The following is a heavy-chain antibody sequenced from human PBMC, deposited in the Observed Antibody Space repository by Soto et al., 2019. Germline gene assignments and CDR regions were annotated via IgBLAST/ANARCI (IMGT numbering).Heavy chain of an antibody. CDR2: IYYSGST. J-gene: IGHJ4*02. CDR1: GGSISSSSYY. CDR3: ATAYYYGSGSLDY. D-gene: IGHD3-10*01. V-gene: IGHV4-39*01. Sequence: QLQLQESGPGLVKPSETLSLTCTVSGGSISSSSYYWGWIRQPPGKGLEWIGSIYYSGSTYYNPALKSRVTISVDTSKNRFSLKLSSVTAADTAVYYCATAYYYGSGSLDYWGQGTLVTVSS.